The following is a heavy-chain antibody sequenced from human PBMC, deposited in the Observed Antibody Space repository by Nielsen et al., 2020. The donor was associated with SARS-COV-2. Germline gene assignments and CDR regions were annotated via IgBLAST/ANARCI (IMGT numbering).Heavy chain of an antibody. J-gene: IGHJ4*02. V-gene: IGHV3-21*01. CDR2: ISSSSSYI. Sequence: WICQAAGKGLEWVSSISSSSSYIYYADSVKGRFTISRDNAKNSLYLQMNSLRAEDTAVYYCARVPGEWLEDYWGQGTLVTVSS. CDR3: ARVPGEWLEDY. D-gene: IGHD6-19*01.